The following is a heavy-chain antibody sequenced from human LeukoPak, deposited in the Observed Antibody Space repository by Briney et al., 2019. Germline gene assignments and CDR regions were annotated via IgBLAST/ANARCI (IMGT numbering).Heavy chain of an antibody. Sequence: GGALRLSCAASGFTFSSYDMHWGRQATGKGLEWVSAICTAGDTYDPGSVTGRFTISRENAKNSLYLQMNSLRADDTAVYYCARGYHSSGYLDYWGQGTLVTVSS. CDR3: ARGYHSSGYLDY. CDR1: GFTFSSYD. V-gene: IGHV3-13*01. D-gene: IGHD3-22*01. J-gene: IGHJ4*02. CDR2: ICTAGDT.